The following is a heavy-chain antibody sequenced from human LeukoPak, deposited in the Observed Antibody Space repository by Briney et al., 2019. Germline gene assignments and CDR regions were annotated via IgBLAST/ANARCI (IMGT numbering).Heavy chain of an antibody. J-gene: IGHJ4*02. CDR3: AKDSVAGTEMYYFDY. V-gene: IGHV3-21*01. CDR1: GFTFSSYS. CDR2: ISSSSSYI. Sequence: GGSLRLSCAASGFTFSSYSMNWVRQAPGKGLEWVSSISSSSSYIYYADSVKGRFTISRDNAKNSLYLQMNSLRAEDTAVYYCAKDSVAGTEMYYFDYWGQGTLVTVSS. D-gene: IGHD6-19*01.